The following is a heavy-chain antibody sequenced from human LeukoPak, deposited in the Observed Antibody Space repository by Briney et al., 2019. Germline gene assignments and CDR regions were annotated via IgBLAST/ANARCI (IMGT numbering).Heavy chain of an antibody. Sequence: ASVKVSCKASGYTFTNYHIHCVRQAPGQGLEWMGFINPSGGSTTYAQKLQGRVTMTRDTSTSTVYMELSSLRSEDTALYYCARPQNSGWHYFDYWGLGTQVTVSS. CDR2: INPSGGST. J-gene: IGHJ4*02. CDR3: ARPQNSGWHYFDY. D-gene: IGHD5-12*01. V-gene: IGHV1-46*01. CDR1: GYTFTNYH.